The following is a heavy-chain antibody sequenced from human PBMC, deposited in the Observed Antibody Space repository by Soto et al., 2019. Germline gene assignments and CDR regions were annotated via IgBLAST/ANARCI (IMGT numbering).Heavy chain of an antibody. CDR1: VFTCRSDG. CDR2: ISGSGGSS. D-gene: IGHD2-2*01. Sequence: RGSLRLSCAASVFTCRSDGMSCVRQVPWQWLEWVSAISGSGGSSYYAESVKGRFNISRENSKNTLYLQMNSLRAEDTAVYYCATDRYCSSVICPGGGWFDPWGQGTLVTVSS. J-gene: IGHJ5*02. CDR3: ATDRYCSSVICPGGGWFDP. V-gene: IGHV3-23*01.